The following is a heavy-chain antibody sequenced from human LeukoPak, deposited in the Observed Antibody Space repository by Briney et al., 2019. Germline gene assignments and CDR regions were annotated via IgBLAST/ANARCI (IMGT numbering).Heavy chain of an antibody. CDR1: GFTVSSNY. D-gene: IGHD5-18*01. CDR3: ARLGYGYPYYFDS. J-gene: IGHJ4*02. V-gene: IGHV3-66*01. CDR2: IYSGGST. Sequence: GGSLRLSCAASGFTVSSNYMSWVRQAPGKGLEWVSVIYSGGSTYYADSVKGRFTISRDNSKNTLYLQMNSLRAEDTAVYYCARLGYGYPYYFDSGGRGPLVPVSS.